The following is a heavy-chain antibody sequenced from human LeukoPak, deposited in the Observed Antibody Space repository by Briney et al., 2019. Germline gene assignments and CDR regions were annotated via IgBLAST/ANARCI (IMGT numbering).Heavy chain of an antibody. Sequence: GRSLRLSCAASGFTFSNYAMHWVRQAPGKGLEWVAVISYDGGNKYYADSLKGRFTISRDNSKNTLYLQMNSLRAEDTAVYYCARGWRRDCSGGSCYLLSGMDVWGQGTTVTVSS. CDR1: GFTFSNYA. CDR2: ISYDGGNK. V-gene: IGHV3-30-3*01. CDR3: ARGWRRDCSGGSCYLLSGMDV. D-gene: IGHD2-15*01. J-gene: IGHJ6*02.